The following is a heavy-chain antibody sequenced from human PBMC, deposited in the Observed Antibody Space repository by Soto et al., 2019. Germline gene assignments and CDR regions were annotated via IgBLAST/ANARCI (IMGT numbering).Heavy chain of an antibody. Sequence: QVQLQESGPGLVKPSETLSLTCTVSGGSISSYYWSWIRQPPGKGLEWIGYIYYSGSTNYNPSLKSRVTISVDTSKNQFSLKLSSVTAADTAVYYCASTPGYSSGWNDAFDIWGQGTMVTVSS. V-gene: IGHV4-59*01. D-gene: IGHD6-19*01. CDR3: ASTPGYSSGWNDAFDI. J-gene: IGHJ3*02. CDR2: IYYSGST. CDR1: GGSISSYY.